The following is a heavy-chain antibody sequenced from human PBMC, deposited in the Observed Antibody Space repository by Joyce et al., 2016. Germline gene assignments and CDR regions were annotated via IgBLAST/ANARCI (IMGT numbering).Heavy chain of an antibody. CDR3: ARDRRRDYYYGLDV. CDR1: GGTFNNYA. V-gene: IGHV1-69*01. CDR2: VIPIFNTP. Sequence: QLQLVQSGAEVKKPGSSVKVSCKASGGTFNNYAISWVRQAPGQGLQWMGGVIPIFNTPTYAQNFQGRVTLTADEATSTAYMELTRLKSEDTAVYYCARDRRRDYYYGLDVWGQGTTVTVSS. J-gene: IGHJ6*02.